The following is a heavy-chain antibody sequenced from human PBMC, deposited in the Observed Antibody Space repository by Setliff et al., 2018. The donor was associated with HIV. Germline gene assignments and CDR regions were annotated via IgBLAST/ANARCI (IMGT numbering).Heavy chain of an antibody. CDR3: TRDTGYILSGYRPHWYFDL. V-gene: IGHV4-39*02. D-gene: IGHD3-9*01. Sequence: KTSETLSLTCTVSGDSIISSRNFWGWIRQPPGKGLEWIGNIHSSGSTYYNPSLKSRVFISVDLSINQFSLKLHSVTAADAAVYYCTRDTGYILSGYRPHWYFDLWGRGTLVTVSS. CDR2: IHSSGST. J-gene: IGHJ2*01. CDR1: GDSIISSRNF.